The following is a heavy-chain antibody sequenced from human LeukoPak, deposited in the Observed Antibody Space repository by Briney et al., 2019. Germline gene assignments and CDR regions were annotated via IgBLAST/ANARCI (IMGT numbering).Heavy chain of an antibody. V-gene: IGHV4-34*01. J-gene: IGHJ4*02. CDR3: ARVWNYYDSSGYLDY. D-gene: IGHD3-22*01. CDR2: INHSGST. Sequence: KPSETLSLTCAVYGGSFSGYYWSWIRQPPGKGLEWIGEINHSGSTNYNPSLKSRVTISVDTSKNQFSLKLSSVTAADTAVYYCARVWNYYDSSGYLDYWGQGTLVTVSS. CDR1: GGSFSGYY.